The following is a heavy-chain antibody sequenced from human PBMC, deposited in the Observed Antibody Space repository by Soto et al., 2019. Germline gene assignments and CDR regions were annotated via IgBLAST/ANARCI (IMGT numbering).Heavy chain of an antibody. Sequence: PGGSLRLSCAASGFTFNNYAMNWVRQAPGKGLEWVSGISGSGGTTYYADSVKGRFTISRDNSKNTLYLQMNSLRAEDTAVYYCAKDRGAAAGAWFDPWGQGTLVTVSS. V-gene: IGHV3-23*01. CDR3: AKDRGAAAGAWFDP. D-gene: IGHD6-13*01. J-gene: IGHJ5*02. CDR1: GFTFNNYA. CDR2: ISGSGGTT.